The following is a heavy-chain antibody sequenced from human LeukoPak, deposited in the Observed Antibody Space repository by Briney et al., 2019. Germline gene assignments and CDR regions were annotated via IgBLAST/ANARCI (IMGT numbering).Heavy chain of an antibody. D-gene: IGHD3-22*01. J-gene: IGHJ4*02. CDR1: GVTLSNYC. V-gene: IGHV3-23*01. Sequence: GGSLRLSCAVYGVTLSNYCMSWVRQAPGKGLEWVAGISGSGGSTNYADSVKGRFTISRDSPKNTLYLQMNSLRAEDTAVYFCAKRGVVIRVILVGFHKEANYFDSWGREPWSPSPQ. CDR2: ISGSGGST. CDR3: AKRGVVIRVILVGFHKEANYFDS.